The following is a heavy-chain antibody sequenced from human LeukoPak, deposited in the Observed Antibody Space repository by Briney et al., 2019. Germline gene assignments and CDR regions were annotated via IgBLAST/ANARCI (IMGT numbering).Heavy chain of an antibody. CDR2: INHSGRT. CDR3: ARPLGYCSDSRCPQSWFDP. J-gene: IGHJ5*02. D-gene: IGHD2-15*01. V-gene: IGHV4-34*01. Sequence: GSLRLSCEASGFTFSSHSMNWIRQAPGKGLEWIGEINHSGRTNYNPSLKSRVIMSVDTSKNQFSLKLSSVTAADTAVYYCARPLGYCSDSRCPQSWFDPWGQGTLVTVSS. CDR1: GFTFSSHS.